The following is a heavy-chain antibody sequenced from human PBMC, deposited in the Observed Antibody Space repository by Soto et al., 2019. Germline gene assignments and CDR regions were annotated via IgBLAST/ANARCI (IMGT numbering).Heavy chain of an antibody. V-gene: IGHV1-2*04. CDR2: INPNSGGT. CDR3: ARDGGSLHYYYYGMDV. CDR1: GYTFTGYY. J-gene: IGHJ6*02. D-gene: IGHD2-15*01. Sequence: ASVKVSCKASGYTFTGYYMHWVRQAPGQGLEWMGWINPNSGGTNYAQKFQGWVTMTRDTSISTAYMELSRLRSDDTAVYYCARDGGSLHYYYYGMDVWGQGTTVTVSS.